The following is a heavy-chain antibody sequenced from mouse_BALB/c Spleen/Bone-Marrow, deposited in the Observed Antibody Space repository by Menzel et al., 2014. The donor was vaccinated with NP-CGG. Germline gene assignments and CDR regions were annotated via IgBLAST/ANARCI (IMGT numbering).Heavy chain of an antibody. CDR1: GYTFTSYW. Sequence: LKHSGSELVRPGASVKLSCKASGYTFTSYWMHWVKQRHGQGLEWIGNVYPGDDNSNYDEKFKSKGTLTVDTSSSTAYMHLSSLTSEDSAVYYCTRSGGNYNFAYWGQGTLVTVSA. J-gene: IGHJ3*01. CDR3: TRSGGNYNFAY. D-gene: IGHD2-1*01. V-gene: IGHV1S22*01. CDR2: VYPGDDNS.